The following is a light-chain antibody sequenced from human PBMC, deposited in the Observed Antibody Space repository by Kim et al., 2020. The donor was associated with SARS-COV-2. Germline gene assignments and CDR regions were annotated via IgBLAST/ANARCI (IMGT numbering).Light chain of an antibody. Sequence: DIVMTQSPDSLSVSLGERATIHCKSSQSILYTSNIKNYLSWYQQKPGQPPKLLFYWASTRGPGVPDRFSGSGSGTDFTLTISSLQAEDVAVYYCQQYCGTPYTFGQGTKLEI. CDR3: QQYCGTPYT. CDR1: QSILYTSNIKNY. J-gene: IGKJ2*01. V-gene: IGKV4-1*01. CDR2: WAS.